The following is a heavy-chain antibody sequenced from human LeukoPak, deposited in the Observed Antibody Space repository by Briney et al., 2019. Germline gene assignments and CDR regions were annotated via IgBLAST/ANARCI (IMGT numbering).Heavy chain of an antibody. CDR1: GGFFSGYY. CDR3: AKDAGGASYYYYMDV. Sequence: SETLSLICAVYGGFFSGYYWSWIRQPAGRGLEWIVRMYASGSTNYNPSLKSLVTISVDTSNNQFSLKVSSVTAADTAMYYCAKDAGGASYYYYMDVWGKGTTVTISS. J-gene: IGHJ6*03. V-gene: IGHV4-4*07. CDR2: MYASGST. D-gene: IGHD3-16*01.